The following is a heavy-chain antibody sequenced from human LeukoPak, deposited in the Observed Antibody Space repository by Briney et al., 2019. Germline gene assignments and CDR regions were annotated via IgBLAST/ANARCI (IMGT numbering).Heavy chain of an antibody. D-gene: IGHD3-22*01. CDR1: GYTFTSYG. V-gene: IGHV1-18*01. CDR2: ISAYNGNT. Sequence: GASVKVSCKASGYTFTSYGISWVRQAPGQGLEWMGWISAYNGNTNYAQKLQGRVTMTTDTSTSTAYMELRSLRSDDTAVYYCARNIPHYYYDSSGYYPDYWGQGTLVTVSS. CDR3: ARNIPHYYYDSSGYYPDY. J-gene: IGHJ4*02.